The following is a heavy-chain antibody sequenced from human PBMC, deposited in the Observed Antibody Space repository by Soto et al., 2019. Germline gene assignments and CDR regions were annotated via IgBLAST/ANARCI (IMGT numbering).Heavy chain of an antibody. V-gene: IGHV4-39*01. Sequence: SESMSPISTVPRHSISSSSYYCGGFREPPGTGLECIGSIYYSGSTYYNPSLKSRVTISVDTSKNQFSLKLSSVTAADTAVYYCAALGYCISTSCYAWYYYYGMDVWGQGTTVS. CDR3: AALGYCISTSCYAWYYYYGMDV. CDR2: IYYSGST. J-gene: IGHJ6*02. D-gene: IGHD2-2*01. CDR1: RHSISSSSYY.